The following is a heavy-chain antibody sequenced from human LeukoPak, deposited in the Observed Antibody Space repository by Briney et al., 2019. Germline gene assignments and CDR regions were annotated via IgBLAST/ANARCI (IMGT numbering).Heavy chain of an antibody. J-gene: IGHJ4*02. CDR3: ARVDYVWGSPTSTFDY. D-gene: IGHD3-16*01. CDR1: GFTFSSYG. CDR2: IWYDGSNK. V-gene: IGHV3-33*01. Sequence: PGGSLRLSCAASGFTFSSYGMHWVRQAPGKGLEWVAVIWYDGSNKYYADSVKGRFTISRDNSKNTLYLQMNSLRAEDTAVYYCARVDYVWGSPTSTFDYWGQGTLVTVSS.